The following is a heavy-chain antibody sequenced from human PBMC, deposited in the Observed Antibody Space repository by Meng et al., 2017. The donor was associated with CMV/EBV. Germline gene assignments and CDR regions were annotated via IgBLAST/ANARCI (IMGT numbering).Heavy chain of an antibody. D-gene: IGHD3-3*01. V-gene: IGHV4-34*01. J-gene: IGHJ4*02. CDR2: INHSGST. CDR3: ARGRGFRSGKPTPSFDY. Sequence: GSLRLSCAVYGGSFSGYYWSWIRQPPGKGLEWIGEINHSGSTNYNPSLKSRVTISVDTSKNQFSLKLSSVTAADTAVYYCARGRGFRSGKPTPSFDYWGQGTLVTVSS. CDR1: GGSFSGYY.